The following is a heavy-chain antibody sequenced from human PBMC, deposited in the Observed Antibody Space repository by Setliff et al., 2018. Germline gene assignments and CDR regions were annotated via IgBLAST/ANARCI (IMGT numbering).Heavy chain of an antibody. V-gene: IGHV4-59*01. Sequence: KPSETLSLTCTVSGGSISPYFWSWIRQPPGKGLEWIGYIYHNGNTNFNPSLKTRVSMSVDTSKNQIAPNLKSVTAADTAVYYCARDRTAYSYGLDVWGQGTTVTVSS. D-gene: IGHD5-18*01. CDR2: IYHNGNT. CDR1: GGSISPYF. CDR3: ARDRTAYSYGLDV. J-gene: IGHJ6*02.